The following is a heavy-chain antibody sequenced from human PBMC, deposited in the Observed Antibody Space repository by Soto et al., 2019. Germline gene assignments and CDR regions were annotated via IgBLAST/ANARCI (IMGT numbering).Heavy chain of an antibody. D-gene: IGHD6-13*01. J-gene: IGHJ6*02. Sequence: QVQLVQSGAEVKKPGASVKVSCKASGDTFTSYDINWVRQATRQGLEWMGWMNPNSGNTGYAQKCQGRVTMTRNTPISTAYMELSSLRSEDTAVYYCAREEIAAAGTGYYDYGMDVWGQGNPVTVSS. CDR1: GDTFTSYD. V-gene: IGHV1-8*01. CDR2: MNPNSGNT. CDR3: AREEIAAAGTGYYDYGMDV.